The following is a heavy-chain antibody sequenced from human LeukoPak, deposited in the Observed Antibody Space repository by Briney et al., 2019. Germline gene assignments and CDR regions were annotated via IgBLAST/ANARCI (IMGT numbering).Heavy chain of an antibody. CDR2: IYWDDDN. Sequence: EAGPTLVYHTQTLTLTSTFFGCSLRTSGVGVGWIRQLPGKALKSLALIYWDDDNSYSTSQKSRLTITKDTSKNQVVLTMTNMDPVDTATYYCAHRRLLWFGESRNWFDPWGQGTLVTVSS. CDR3: AHRRLLWFGESRNWFDP. J-gene: IGHJ5*02. V-gene: IGHV2-5*02. D-gene: IGHD3-10*01. CDR1: GCSLRTSGVG.